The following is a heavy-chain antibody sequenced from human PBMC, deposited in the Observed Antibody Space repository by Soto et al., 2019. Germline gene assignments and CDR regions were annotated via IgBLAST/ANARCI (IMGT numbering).Heavy chain of an antibody. J-gene: IGHJ4*02. CDR3: ARDKYPLPQTQYYFDY. CDR1: GYTFTSYA. V-gene: IGHV1-3*01. CDR2: INAGNGNT. D-gene: IGHD4-4*01. Sequence: ASVKVSCKASGYTFTSYAMHWVRQAPGQRLEWMGWINAGNGNTKYSQKFQGRVTITRDTSASTAYMELSSLRSEDTAVYYCARDKYPLPQTQYYFDYWGQGTLVTVSS.